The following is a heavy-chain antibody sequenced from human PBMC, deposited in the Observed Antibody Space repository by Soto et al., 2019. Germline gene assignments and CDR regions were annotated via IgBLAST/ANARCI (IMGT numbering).Heavy chain of an antibody. D-gene: IGHD2-21*02. CDR3: ARDDSGVMDV. Sequence: GGSLRLSCAASGFTFSSYGMHWVRQAPGKGLEWVAFIWDDGSNKYYADSVKGRFTISRDNSKNTLYLQMNSLRAEDTAGYYCARDDSGVMDVWGQGTTVTVSS. CDR2: IWDDGSNK. J-gene: IGHJ6*02. V-gene: IGHV3-33*01. CDR1: GFTFSSYG.